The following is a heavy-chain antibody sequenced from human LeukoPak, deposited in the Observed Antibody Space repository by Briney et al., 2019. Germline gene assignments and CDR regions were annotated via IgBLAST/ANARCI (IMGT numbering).Heavy chain of an antibody. Sequence: GGSLRHSCAASGFTFNVFHMNWVRQAPGKGLEWISSITSSGTYITYADSIQGRFTISRDNAKNSLYLQMNSLRVDDTALYYCARASGGWDLDYWGHGTLVTVSS. CDR2: ITSSGTYI. CDR1: GFTFNVFH. CDR3: ARASGGWDLDY. D-gene: IGHD1-26*01. V-gene: IGHV3-21*01. J-gene: IGHJ4*01.